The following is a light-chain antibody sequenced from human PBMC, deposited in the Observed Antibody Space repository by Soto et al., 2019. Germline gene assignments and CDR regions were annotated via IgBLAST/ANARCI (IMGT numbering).Light chain of an antibody. CDR3: CSYAGSYTFVV. J-gene: IGLJ2*01. Sequence: QSALTQPRSVCGSPGQSVTISCTGTSSDVGGYNYVSWYQQHPGKAPKLLIYDVIKRPSGVPDRFSGSKSGNTASLTISGLQAEDEADYYCCSYAGSYTFVVFGGGTKLTVL. CDR1: SSDVGGYNY. V-gene: IGLV2-11*01. CDR2: DVI.